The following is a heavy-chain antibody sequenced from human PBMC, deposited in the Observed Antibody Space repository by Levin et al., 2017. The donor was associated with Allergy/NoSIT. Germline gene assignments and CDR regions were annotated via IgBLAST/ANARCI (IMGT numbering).Heavy chain of an antibody. J-gene: IGHJ6*02. CDR1: GFTISSNY. CDR3: ARYSNYVYGMDV. Sequence: AGGSLRLSCAASGFTISSNYMSWVRQAPGKGLEWVSVIYSGGSTYYADSVKGRFTISRDNSKNTLYLQMNSLRAEDTAVYYCARYSNYVYGMDVWGQGTTVTVSS. CDR2: IYSGGST. V-gene: IGHV3-53*01. D-gene: IGHD4-11*01.